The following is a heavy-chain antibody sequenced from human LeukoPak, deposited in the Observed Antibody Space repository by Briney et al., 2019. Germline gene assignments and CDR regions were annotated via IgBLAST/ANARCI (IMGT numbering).Heavy chain of an antibody. J-gene: IGHJ4*02. V-gene: IGHV4-59*01. Sequence: PSETLSLTCTVSGGSISTYYWSWIRQPPGKGLEWIGYIYYSGSTTYNPSLKSRVTISVDTSKNQFSLKLSSVTAADTAVYYCARDRYGDYTFDYWGQGTLVTVSS. D-gene: IGHD4-17*01. CDR2: IYYSGST. CDR1: GGSISTYY. CDR3: ARDRYGDYTFDY.